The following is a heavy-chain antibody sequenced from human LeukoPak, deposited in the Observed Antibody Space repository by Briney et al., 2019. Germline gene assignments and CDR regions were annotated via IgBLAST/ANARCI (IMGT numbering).Heavy chain of an antibody. Sequence: GGSLRLSCAASGFTFSSYSMNWVRQAPGKGLEWVSSISSSSSYIYYADSVKGRLTISRDNAKNSLYLQMNSLRAEDTAVYYCARDSRCSSSWFDAFDIWGQGTMVTVSS. V-gene: IGHV3-21*01. CDR3: ARDSRCSSSWFDAFDI. CDR1: GFTFSSYS. J-gene: IGHJ3*02. D-gene: IGHD6-13*01. CDR2: ISSSSSYI.